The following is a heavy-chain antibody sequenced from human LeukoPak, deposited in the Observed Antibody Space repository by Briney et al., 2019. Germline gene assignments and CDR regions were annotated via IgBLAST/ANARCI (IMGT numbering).Heavy chain of an antibody. CDR3: ALPFRGYTYGASGGGADY. J-gene: IGHJ4*02. D-gene: IGHD5-18*01. V-gene: IGHV1-46*03. CDR2: INPSGGST. CDR1: GYTFTSYY. Sequence: ASVKVCCKASGYTFTSYYIHWVRQAPGQGLEWMGVINPSGGSTTYAQKFQGRVTVTRDTSTSTVYMELSSLRFEDTAVYYCALPFRGYTYGASGGGADYWGQGTLVTVSS.